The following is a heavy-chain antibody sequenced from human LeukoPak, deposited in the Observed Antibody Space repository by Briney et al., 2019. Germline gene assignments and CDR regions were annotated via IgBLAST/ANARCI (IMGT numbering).Heavy chain of an antibody. CDR3: ARHSSSTSWYARFDY. CDR1: GGSFSGYY. CDR2: INHSGST. V-gene: IGHV4-34*01. Sequence: SETLSLTCAVYGGSFSGYYWSWIRQPPGKGLEWIGEINHSGSTNYNPSLKSRVTISVDTSKNQFSLKLSSVTAADTAVYYCARHSSSTSWYARFDYWGQGTLVTVSS. D-gene: IGHD2-2*01. J-gene: IGHJ4*02.